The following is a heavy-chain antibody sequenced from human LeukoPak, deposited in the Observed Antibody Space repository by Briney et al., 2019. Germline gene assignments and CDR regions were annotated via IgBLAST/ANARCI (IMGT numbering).Heavy chain of an antibody. Sequence: GASVQVSCKASGYTFTGYYMHWVRQAPGQGLEWMGWINPNSGGTNYAQKFQGRVTMTRDTSISTAYMELSRLRSDDTAVYYCARDRVEYSSSSYYYYYYMDVWGKGTTVTVSS. CDR3: ARDRVEYSSSSYYYYYYMDV. D-gene: IGHD6-6*01. V-gene: IGHV1-2*02. CDR1: GYTFTGYY. J-gene: IGHJ6*03. CDR2: INPNSGGT.